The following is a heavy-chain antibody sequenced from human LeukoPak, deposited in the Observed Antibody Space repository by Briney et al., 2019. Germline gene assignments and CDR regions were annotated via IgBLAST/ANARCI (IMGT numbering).Heavy chain of an antibody. Sequence: SQTLSLTCAISGDSVSSNSSWNWIRQSPSRGLEWLGRTYYKSKWYNDYVVSVKSRININPDTSKSQFSLQLNSVTPEDTAVYYCARGGQGDGYSADEAFDIWGQGTMVTVS. CDR2: TYYKSKWYN. CDR3: ARGGQGDGYSADEAFDI. CDR1: GDSVSSNSS. D-gene: IGHD5-18*01. V-gene: IGHV6-1*01. J-gene: IGHJ3*02.